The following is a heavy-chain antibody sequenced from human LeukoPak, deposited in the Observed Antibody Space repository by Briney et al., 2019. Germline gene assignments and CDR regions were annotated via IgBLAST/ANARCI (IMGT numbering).Heavy chain of an antibody. J-gene: IGHJ4*02. CDR2: IYFSGST. V-gene: IGHV4-39*01. CDR1: GDSIATTAFY. Sequence: PSETLSLTCTVSGDSIATTAFYWGWIRQPPGKGLEWVGTIYFSGSTYYNPSLKSRVTMSMDTAKNQFPLTLASATAADTAVYYCARRGSGWYQFDYWGQETLVPVSS. D-gene: IGHD6-19*01. CDR3: ARRGSGWYQFDY.